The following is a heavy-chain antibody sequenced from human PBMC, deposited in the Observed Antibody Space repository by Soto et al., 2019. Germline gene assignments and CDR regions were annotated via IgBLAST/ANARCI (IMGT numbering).Heavy chain of an antibody. CDR1: GFTFSSYS. J-gene: IGHJ3*02. V-gene: IGHV3-48*04. D-gene: IGHD3-22*01. CDR2: ISSSSSTI. Sequence: GGSLRLSCAASGFTFSSYSMNWVRQAPGKGLEWVSYISSSSSTIYYADSVKGLFTISRDNAKNSLYLQMNSLRAEDTAVYYCARDRLARDAFDIWGQGTMVTVSS. CDR3: ARDRLARDAFDI.